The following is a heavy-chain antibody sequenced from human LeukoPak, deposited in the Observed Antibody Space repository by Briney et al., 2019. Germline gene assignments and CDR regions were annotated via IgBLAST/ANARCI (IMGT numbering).Heavy chain of an antibody. CDR2: IYPGDSDT. Sequence: GESLKISCKGSGYSFTSYWIGWVRQMPGKGLEWMGIIYPGDSDTRCSPSFQGQVTISADKSISTAYLQWSSLKASDTAMYYCARCGRYYDFWSGYPHFDYWGQGTLVTVSS. V-gene: IGHV5-51*01. J-gene: IGHJ4*02. CDR3: ARCGRYYDFWSGYPHFDY. D-gene: IGHD3-3*01. CDR1: GYSFTSYW.